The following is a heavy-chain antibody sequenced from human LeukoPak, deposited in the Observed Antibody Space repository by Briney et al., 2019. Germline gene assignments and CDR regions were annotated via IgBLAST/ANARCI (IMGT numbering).Heavy chain of an antibody. V-gene: IGHV3-48*04. CDR1: GFTFSSYS. CDR3: ASSVYGSSPGY. J-gene: IGHJ4*02. Sequence: GGSLRLSCAASGFTFSSYSMNWVRQAPGKGLEWVSYISSSGSTIYYADSVKGRFTISRDNAKNSLYLQMNSLRAEDTAVYYCASSVYGSSPGYWGQGTLVTVSS. CDR2: ISSSGSTI. D-gene: IGHD3-10*01.